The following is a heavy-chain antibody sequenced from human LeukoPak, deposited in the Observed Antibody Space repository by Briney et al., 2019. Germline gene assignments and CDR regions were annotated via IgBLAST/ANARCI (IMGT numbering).Heavy chain of an antibody. V-gene: IGHV1-8*01. CDR3: VRGVRIAVAGTHYYFDY. D-gene: IGHD6-19*01. J-gene: IGHJ4*02. CDR1: GYTLTNYD. Sequence: ASVKVSCKASGYTLTNYDINWVRQATGQGLEWMGWMNPNSGNTGYAQKFQGRVTMTKSTSITTAYMDLSSLRSEDTAVYYCVRGVRIAVAGTHYYFDYWGQGTLVTVSS. CDR2: MNPNSGNT.